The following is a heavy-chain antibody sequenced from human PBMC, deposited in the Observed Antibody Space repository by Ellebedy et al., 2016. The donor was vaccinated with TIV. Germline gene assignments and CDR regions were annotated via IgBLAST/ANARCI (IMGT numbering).Heavy chain of an antibody. D-gene: IGHD4-17*01. CDR3: ATAVTTVTNRGEYFQH. J-gene: IGHJ1*01. CDR1: GYTLTELS. CDR2: FDPEDGET. V-gene: IGHV1-24*01. Sequence: ASVKVSCKVSGYTLTELSMHWVRQAPGKGLEWMGGFDPEDGETIYAQKFQGRVTMTEDTSTDTAYMELSSLRSEDTAVYYCATAVTTVTNRGEYFQHWGQGTLVTVSS.